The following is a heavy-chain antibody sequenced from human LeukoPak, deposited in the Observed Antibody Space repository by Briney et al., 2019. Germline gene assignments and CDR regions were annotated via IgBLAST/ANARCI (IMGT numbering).Heavy chain of an antibody. CDR3: EALFYGSGSPIVD. D-gene: IGHD3-10*01. CDR1: GFIFSTYW. Sequence: GGPLRLSCAASGFIFSTYWMTWVRQAPGKGLEWVANIKRDGSVENYMDSVKGRFTISRDNSKNTLYLQMNSLRAEDTAVYYCEALFYGSGSPIVDWGQGTLVTVSS. J-gene: IGHJ4*02. CDR2: IKRDGSVE. V-gene: IGHV3-7*03.